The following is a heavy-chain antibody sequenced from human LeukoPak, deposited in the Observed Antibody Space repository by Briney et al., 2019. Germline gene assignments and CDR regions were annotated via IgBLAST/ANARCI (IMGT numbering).Heavy chain of an antibody. D-gene: IGHD3-10*01. J-gene: IGHJ4*02. CDR1: VRSVSSDNSY. V-gene: IGHV4-61*02. CDR2: IYADGSS. Sequence: SHTVSLTCTVSVRSVSSDNSYWNSIRQPAGKGLEWIGRIYADGSSTYNPPLKSRVTISVDTSKNQFSLRLTSMTAADTAVYYCARGYYYRRWGQGTLVTVSS. CDR3: ARGYYYRR.